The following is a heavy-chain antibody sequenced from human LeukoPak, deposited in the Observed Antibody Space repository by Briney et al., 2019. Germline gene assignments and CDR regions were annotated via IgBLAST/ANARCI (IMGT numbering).Heavy chain of an antibody. J-gene: IGHJ4*02. Sequence: SETLSLTCTVSGGSISSSSYYWGWIRQPPGKGLEWIRSIYYSGSTYYNPSLKSRVTISVDTSKDQFSLKLSSVTAADTAVYYCARDVGGWYYFDYWGQGTLVTVSS. D-gene: IGHD6-19*01. CDR2: IYYSGST. V-gene: IGHV4-39*07. CDR1: GGSISSSSYY. CDR3: ARDVGGWYYFDY.